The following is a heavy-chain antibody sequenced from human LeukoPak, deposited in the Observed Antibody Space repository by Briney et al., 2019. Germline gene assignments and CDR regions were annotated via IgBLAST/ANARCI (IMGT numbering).Heavy chain of an antibody. D-gene: IGHD6-13*01. Sequence: RSGGSLRLSCAASGFTFSDYYMSWIRQAPGKGLEWVSYISSSGSTIYYADSVKGRFTISRDNAKNSLYLQMNSLRAEDTALYYCAKGTSSWHEFDYWGQGTLVTVSS. CDR2: ISSSGSTI. CDR3: AKGTSSWHEFDY. CDR1: GFTFSDYY. V-gene: IGHV3-11*01. J-gene: IGHJ4*02.